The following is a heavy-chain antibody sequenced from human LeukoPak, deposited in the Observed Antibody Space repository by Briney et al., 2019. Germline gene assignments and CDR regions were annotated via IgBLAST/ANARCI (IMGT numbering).Heavy chain of an antibody. J-gene: IGHJ6*02. D-gene: IGHD6-13*01. Sequence: SVKVSCKASGYTFTSYYMHWVRQAPGQGLEWMGGIIPIFGTANYAQKFQGRVTITADESTSTAYMELSSLRSEDTAVYYCARDLEGIAAAGTPYGMDVWGQGTTVTVSS. V-gene: IGHV1-69*01. CDR1: GYTFTSYY. CDR2: IIPIFGTA. CDR3: ARDLEGIAAAGTPYGMDV.